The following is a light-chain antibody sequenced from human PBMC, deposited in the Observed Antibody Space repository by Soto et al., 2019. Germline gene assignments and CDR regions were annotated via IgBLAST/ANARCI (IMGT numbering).Light chain of an antibody. J-gene: IGLJ2*01. CDR1: SSNIGAGYD. V-gene: IGLV1-40*01. CDR2: GNS. CDR3: QSYDSSPVV. Sequence: QSLLTQPPSVSGAPGQRVTISCTGSSSNIGAGYDVHWYQQLPGTAPKLLIYGNSNRPSGVPDRFSGSKSGTSASLAITGLQAEDEADYYCQSYDSSPVVFGGGTQLTVL.